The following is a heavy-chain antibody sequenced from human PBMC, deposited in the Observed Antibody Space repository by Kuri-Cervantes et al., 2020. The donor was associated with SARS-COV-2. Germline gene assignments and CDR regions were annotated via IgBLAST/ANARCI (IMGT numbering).Heavy chain of an antibody. CDR2: IYYSGST. V-gene: IGHV4-61*01. CDR3: ARVFTASFDF. J-gene: IGHJ4*02. Sequence: SETLSLTCTVSGYSISSGYYWSWIRQPPGQGLEWLGYIYYSGSTKYNPSLESRVTISLDTSTNQFSLKLSSVTAADTAVYYCARVFTASFDFWGQGTLVTVSS. CDR1: GYSISSGYY.